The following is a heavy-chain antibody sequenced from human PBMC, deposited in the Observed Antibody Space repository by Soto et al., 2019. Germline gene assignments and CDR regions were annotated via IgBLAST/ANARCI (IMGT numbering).Heavy chain of an antibody. Sequence: GGSLRLSCTASGFTFGSYTMSWVRQAPGKGLEWVSRISCSGSNVYYADSVRGRFTPSRDNAKNTLSLQMDSLRADDTAIYFCVKEEGIEGMGGWGQGTAVTV. J-gene: IGHJ6*02. D-gene: IGHD2-8*01. CDR2: ISCSGSNV. CDR3: VKEEGIEGMGG. V-gene: IGHV3-21*01. CDR1: GFTFGSYT.